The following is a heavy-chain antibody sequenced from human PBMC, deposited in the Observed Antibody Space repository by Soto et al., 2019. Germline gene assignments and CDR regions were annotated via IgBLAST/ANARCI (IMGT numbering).Heavy chain of an antibody. J-gene: IGHJ6*02. CDR1: GYTFTSYG. CDR3: ARPLEYSSSSGSYGMDV. D-gene: IGHD6-6*01. Sequence: GASVKVSCKASGYTFTSYGISWVRQAPGQGLEWMGWISAYNGNTNYAQKLQGRVTMTTDTSTSTAYMELRSLRSDDTAVYYCARPLEYSSSSGSYGMDVWGQGTTVTVSS. V-gene: IGHV1-18*01. CDR2: ISAYNGNT.